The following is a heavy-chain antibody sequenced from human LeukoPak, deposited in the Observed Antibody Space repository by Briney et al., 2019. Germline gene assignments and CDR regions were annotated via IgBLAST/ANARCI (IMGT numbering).Heavy chain of an antibody. D-gene: IGHD3-10*01. CDR3: ARADGSGSSNYYYYYMDV. Sequence: GASVKVSCKASGYTFTSYDINWGGQATGQGLEWMGWMNPNSGNTGYAQKFQGRVTMTRNTSISTAYMELSSLRSEDTAVYYCARADGSGSSNYYYYYMDVWGKGTTVTISS. J-gene: IGHJ6*03. V-gene: IGHV1-8*01. CDR2: MNPNSGNT. CDR1: GYTFTSYD.